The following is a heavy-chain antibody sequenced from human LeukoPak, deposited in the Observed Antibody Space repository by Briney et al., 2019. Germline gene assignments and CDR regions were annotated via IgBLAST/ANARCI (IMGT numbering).Heavy chain of an antibody. CDR3: ARVTWYGSGSPWYFDY. D-gene: IGHD3-10*01. J-gene: IGHJ4*02. V-gene: IGHV4-39*01. CDR2: IDYSXST. CDR1: GXXIXXXSXX. Sequence: SETLSLTCTVSGXXIXXXSXXXXXXRXPXXKXXXXXGTIDYSXSTYYNPSLKSRVTTSVDTSKNQFSLKLSSVTAADTAVYYCARVTWYGSGSPWYFDYWGQGTLVTVSS.